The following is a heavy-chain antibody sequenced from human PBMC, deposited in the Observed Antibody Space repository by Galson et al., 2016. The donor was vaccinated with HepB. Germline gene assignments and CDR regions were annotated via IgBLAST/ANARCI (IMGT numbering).Heavy chain of an antibody. Sequence: SVKVSCKASGYNFLRHSITWVRQAPGQGLEWLGWINVHSGNTRSAQRFQGRVTMTTDTSTYTVYMELTSLRFDDTAVYYCAREGMERFPTPYYMDVWGEGTTVTVSS. CDR1: GYNFLRHS. J-gene: IGHJ6*03. V-gene: IGHV1-18*01. CDR3: AREGMERFPTPYYMDV. CDR2: INVHSGNT. D-gene: IGHD3-3*01.